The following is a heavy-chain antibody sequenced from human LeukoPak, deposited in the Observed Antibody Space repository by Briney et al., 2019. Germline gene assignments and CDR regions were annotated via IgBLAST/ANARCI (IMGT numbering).Heavy chain of an antibody. CDR2: INPNSGGT. CDR1: GYTFTGYY. D-gene: IGHD7-27*01. CDR3: AREITGGGDYYYYGMDV. Sequence: GASVKVSCKASGYTFTGYYMHWVRQAPGQGLEWMGWINPNSGGTNYAQKFQGWVTMTRDTSISTAYMELSRLRSDDTAVYYCAREITGGGDYYYYGMDVWGQGTTVTVSS. J-gene: IGHJ6*02. V-gene: IGHV1-2*04.